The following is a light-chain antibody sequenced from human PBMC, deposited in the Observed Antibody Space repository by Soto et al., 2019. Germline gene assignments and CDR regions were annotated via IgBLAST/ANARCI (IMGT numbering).Light chain of an antibody. CDR1: QSVGRN. CDR3: QQYDNWPLT. V-gene: IGKV3-15*01. J-gene: IGKJ4*01. CDR2: GAS. Sequence: DIVMTQSPATLAVSPGDRAILSCRASQSVGRNLAWHQHKPGQAPRLLIYGASIRATGIPARFSGSGSGTEFTLTISSLQSEDFAVYYCQQYDNWPLTFGGGTKVEIK.